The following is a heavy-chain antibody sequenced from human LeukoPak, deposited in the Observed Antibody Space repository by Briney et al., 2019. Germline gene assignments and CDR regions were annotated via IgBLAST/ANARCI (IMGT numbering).Heavy chain of an antibody. Sequence: PGGSLRLSCTASEFTLSSYSMNWVRQAPGRALEWISYISSSSKTIYYADSVKGRFTISRDKAKNSLYLQMNSLSDEDAAVYHCATDGERMGYTYGYGVSYYFEYWGQGTLVTVSS. V-gene: IGHV3-48*02. J-gene: IGHJ4*02. CDR1: EFTLSSYS. CDR2: ISSSSKTI. D-gene: IGHD5-12*01. CDR3: ATDGERMGYTYGYGVSYYFEY.